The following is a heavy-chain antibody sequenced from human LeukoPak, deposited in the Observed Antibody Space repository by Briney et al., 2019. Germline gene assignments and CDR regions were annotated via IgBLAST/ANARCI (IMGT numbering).Heavy chain of an antibody. CDR3: ATEKWSSGVY. Sequence: PGGSLRLSCAASGFTFSSYAMHWVRQAPGKGLEYVSAISSNGGSTYYANSVKGRFTISRDNSKNTLYLQMGSLRAEDMAVYYCATEKWSSGVYWGQGTLVTVSS. V-gene: IGHV3-64*01. D-gene: IGHD2-8*01. CDR2: ISSNGGST. CDR1: GFTFSSYA. J-gene: IGHJ4*02.